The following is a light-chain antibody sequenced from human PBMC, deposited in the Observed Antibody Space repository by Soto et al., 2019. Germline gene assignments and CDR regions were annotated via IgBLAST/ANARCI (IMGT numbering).Light chain of an antibody. J-gene: IGKJ5*01. CDR2: DTS. V-gene: IGKV3-11*01. Sequence: EIVLRQSPGTLSLSPGARATLSRRASQRVSSKYLAWYQQKPGQANRLLIYDTSNRATGIPARFSGSGSGTDFTLTINNLDPEDFAVYYCKKRSNWPITVGKGTQLEIK. CDR1: QRVSSKY. CDR3: KKRSNWPIT.